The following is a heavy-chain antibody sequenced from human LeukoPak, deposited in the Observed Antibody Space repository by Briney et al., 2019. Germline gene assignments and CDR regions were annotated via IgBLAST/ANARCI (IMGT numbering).Heavy chain of an antibody. CDR2: ISSSDSTI. D-gene: IGHD2-21*02. CDR3: VRASHIVVVTGIPQGYYYYMDV. Sequence: GGSLRLSCAASGFTFRNYNINWVRQAPGKGLEWVSDISSSDSTIYYTDSVKGRFTISRDNAKSSLYLQMNSLRAEDTAVYYCVRASHIVVVTGIPQGYYYYMDVWGKGTTVTVSS. V-gene: IGHV3-48*04. CDR1: GFTFRNYN. J-gene: IGHJ6*03.